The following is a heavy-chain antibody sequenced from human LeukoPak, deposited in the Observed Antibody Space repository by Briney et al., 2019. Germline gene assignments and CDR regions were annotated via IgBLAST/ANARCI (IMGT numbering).Heavy chain of an antibody. Sequence: PGGSLRLSCAVSGFTFSNYWMSWVRQAPGKGLEWVANIREHGGEQYYADSVKGRFTISRDNSKNTLYLQMNSLRAEDTAVYYCAKDPGFMVRGARGYFDYWGQGTLVTVSS. CDR1: GFTFSNYW. CDR2: IREHGGEQ. D-gene: IGHD3-10*01. J-gene: IGHJ4*02. CDR3: AKDPGFMVRGARGYFDY. V-gene: IGHV3-7*01.